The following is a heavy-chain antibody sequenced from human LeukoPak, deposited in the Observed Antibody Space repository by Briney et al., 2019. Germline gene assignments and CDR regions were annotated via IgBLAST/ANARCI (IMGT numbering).Heavy chain of an antibody. Sequence: SETLSLTCTVSGGSISSYYWSWIRQPPGKGLEWIGYIYYSGSTNYNPSLKSRVTISVDTSKNQFSLKLSSVTAADTAVYYCARGSGGYYPFYYWGQGTLVTVSS. V-gene: IGHV4-59*01. J-gene: IGHJ4*02. D-gene: IGHD3-22*01. CDR3: ARGSGGYYPFYY. CDR2: IYYSGST. CDR1: GGSISSYY.